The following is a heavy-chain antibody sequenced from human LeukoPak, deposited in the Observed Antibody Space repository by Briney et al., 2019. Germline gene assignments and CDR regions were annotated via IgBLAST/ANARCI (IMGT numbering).Heavy chain of an antibody. CDR2: ISSSSSTI. CDR3: ARVRVGLTGGYFDY. V-gene: IGHV3-48*01. CDR1: GFTFSSYS. Sequence: GGSLRLSCAASGFTFSSYSMNWVRQAPGKGLEWVSYISSSSSTIYYADSVKGRFTISRDNAKNSLYLQMNSLRAEDTAVYYCARVRVGLTGGYFDYWGQGTLVTVSS. J-gene: IGHJ4*02. D-gene: IGHD7-27*01.